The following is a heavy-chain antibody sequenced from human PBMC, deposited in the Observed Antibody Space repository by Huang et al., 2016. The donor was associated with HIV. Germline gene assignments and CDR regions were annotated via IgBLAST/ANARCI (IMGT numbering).Heavy chain of an antibody. Sequence: EVQLVESGGGLVQPGGSLRLSCAASGFTFSDFWMAWARQAPGKGVEWVDNIKQDGSDKYYVDSLKGRFTISRDNAKNSLYLQMNNLRPEDTAVYFCARDSGSSWYEVSYWGQGTLVTVSS. J-gene: IGHJ4*02. CDR1: GFTFSDFW. V-gene: IGHV3-7*01. CDR2: IKQDGSDK. CDR3: ARDSGSSWYEVSY. D-gene: IGHD6-13*01.